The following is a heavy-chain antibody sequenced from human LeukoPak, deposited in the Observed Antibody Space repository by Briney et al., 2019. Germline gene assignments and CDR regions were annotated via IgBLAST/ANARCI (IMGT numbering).Heavy chain of an antibody. J-gene: IGHJ5*02. V-gene: IGHV1-2*02. CDR3: ARVGCSSTSCYAGNWFDP. Sequence: ASVKVSCEASGYTFTGYCMHWVRQAPGQGLEWMGWINPNSGGTNYAQKFQGRVTMTRDTSISTAYMELSRLRSDDTAVYYCARVGCSSTSCYAGNWFDPWGQGTLVTVSS. D-gene: IGHD2-2*01. CDR2: INPNSGGT. CDR1: GYTFTGYC.